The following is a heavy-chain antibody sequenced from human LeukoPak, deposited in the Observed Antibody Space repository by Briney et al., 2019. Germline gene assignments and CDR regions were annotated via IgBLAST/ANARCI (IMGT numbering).Heavy chain of an antibody. CDR1: GGSISSGSYY. CDR3: ARRTFGGAIAY. J-gene: IGHJ4*02. CDR2: IYTSGST. D-gene: IGHD3-16*02. V-gene: IGHV4-61*02. Sequence: SQTLSLTCTVSGGSISSGSYYWSWIRQPAGKGLEWIGRIYTSGSTNYNPSLKSRVTISVDTSKNQFSLRLSSVTAADTAVYYCARRTFGGAIAYWGQGTLVTVSS.